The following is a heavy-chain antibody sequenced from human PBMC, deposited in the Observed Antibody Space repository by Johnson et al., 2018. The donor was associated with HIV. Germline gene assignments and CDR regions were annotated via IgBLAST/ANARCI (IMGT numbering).Heavy chain of an antibody. J-gene: IGHJ3*02. CDR1: GFSFSDHF. Sequence: VQLVESGGGLVQPGGSLRLSCVGSGFSFSDHFMDWVRQAPGKGLEWVANIKQDGTEKYYVDSVKGRFTISRDNVKNSLYLQMNSLRAEDTAVYFCARDPSLDAFDIWGQGTMVTVAS. CDR3: ARDPSLDAFDI. CDR2: IKQDGTEK. V-gene: IGHV3-7*03.